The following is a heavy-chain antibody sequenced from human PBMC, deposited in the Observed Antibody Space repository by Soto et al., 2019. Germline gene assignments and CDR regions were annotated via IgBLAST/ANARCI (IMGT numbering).Heavy chain of an antibody. Sequence: GGSLRLSCTASGFTFSKYGMHWVRQAPGKGLEWVAVLPYDSSNKYYADSVKGRFTISRDNSKNTLDLEMNSLRTEDTVVYYCPKPLVLNCDQQDSDSWGQETLVTVSS. CDR3: PKPLVLNCDQQDSDS. CDR1: GFTFSKYG. D-gene: IGHD3-9*01. J-gene: IGHJ4*02. CDR2: LPYDSSNK. V-gene: IGHV3-30*18.